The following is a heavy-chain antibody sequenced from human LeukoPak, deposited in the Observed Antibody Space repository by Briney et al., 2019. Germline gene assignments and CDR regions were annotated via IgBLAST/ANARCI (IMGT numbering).Heavy chain of an antibody. Sequence: GGSLRLSCAASGFSSSSTWMSWVRQAPGKGLEWIGRIKSKALGGATDYAAPVRGRFSISRDDSENMLYLQMNSLKTEDTAVYYCTAKGVGQTTTDFWGQGTLVTISS. D-gene: IGHD1-14*01. J-gene: IGHJ5*01. V-gene: IGHV3-15*01. CDR1: GFSSSSTW. CDR2: IKSKALGGAT. CDR3: TAKGVGQTTTDF.